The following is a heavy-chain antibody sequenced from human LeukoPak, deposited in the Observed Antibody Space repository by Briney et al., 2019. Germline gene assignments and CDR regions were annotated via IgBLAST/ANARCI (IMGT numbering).Heavy chain of an antibody. CDR3: ARGAGLRFLEWLLMDY. V-gene: IGHV1-2*02. Sequence: ASVKVSCKASGYTFIGYYMHWVRQASGQGLEWMGWINPNNGDTNSSQKFQDRVTMTRDTSISTAYMELSRLRSDDTAVYYCARGAGLRFLEWLLMDYWGQGTLVTDSS. J-gene: IGHJ4*02. CDR1: GYTFIGYY. CDR2: INPNNGDT. D-gene: IGHD3-3*01.